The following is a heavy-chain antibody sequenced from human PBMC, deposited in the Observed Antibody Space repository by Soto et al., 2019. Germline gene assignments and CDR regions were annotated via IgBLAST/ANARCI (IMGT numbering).Heavy chain of an antibody. CDR2: IYYSGST. D-gene: IGHD6-19*01. Sequence: SETLSLTCTVSGGSVSSGSYYWSWIRQPPGKGLEWIGYIYYSGSTNYNPSLKSRVTISVDTSKNQFSLKLSSVTAADTAVYYCARGKSAGGWDYWGQGTLVTVSS. J-gene: IGHJ4*02. CDR3: ARGKSAGGWDY. CDR1: GGSVSSGSYY. V-gene: IGHV4-61*01.